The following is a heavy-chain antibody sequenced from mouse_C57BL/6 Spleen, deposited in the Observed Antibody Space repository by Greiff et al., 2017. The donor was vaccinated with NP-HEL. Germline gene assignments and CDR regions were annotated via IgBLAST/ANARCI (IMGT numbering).Heavy chain of an antibody. Sequence: VQLQQSGGGLVKPGGSLKLSCAASGFTFSDYGMHWVRQAPEKGLEWVAYISSGSSTIYYADTVKGRFTISRDNAKNTLFLQMTSLRSEDTAMYYCAKNFITTVVARYFDVWGTGTTVTVSS. V-gene: IGHV5-17*01. D-gene: IGHD1-1*01. CDR3: AKNFITTVVARYFDV. CDR2: ISSGSSTI. CDR1: GFTFSDYG. J-gene: IGHJ1*03.